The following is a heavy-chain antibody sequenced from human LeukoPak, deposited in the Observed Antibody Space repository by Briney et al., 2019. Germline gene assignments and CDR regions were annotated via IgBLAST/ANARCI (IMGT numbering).Heavy chain of an antibody. Sequence: GGSLRLSCAASGFTFSSYAMHWVRQAPGKGLEWVAVISYDGSNKYYADSVKGRFTISRDSSKNTPYLQMNSLRAEDTAVYYCARDPSSGYYYYFDYWGQGTLVTVSS. CDR1: GFTFSSYA. CDR2: ISYDGSNK. J-gene: IGHJ4*02. D-gene: IGHD3-22*01. CDR3: ARDPSSGYYYYFDY. V-gene: IGHV3-30-3*01.